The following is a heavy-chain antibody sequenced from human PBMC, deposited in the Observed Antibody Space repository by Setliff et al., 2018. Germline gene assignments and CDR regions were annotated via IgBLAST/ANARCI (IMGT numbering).Heavy chain of an antibody. V-gene: IGHV5-51*01. CDR2: IYPGDSDT. CDR3: ARPGGFVRGNRDSALELLCVVCCTKDRDDPSHPLKPLSRGLSHPADI. CDR1: GYSFTSYW. D-gene: IGHD1-7*01. Sequence: GESPKISCKGSGYSFTSYWIGWVRQMPGKGLEWMGIIYPGDSDTRYSPSFQGQVTISADKSISTAYLQWSSLKASDTAMYYCARPGGFVRGNRDSALELLCVVCCTKDRDDPSHPLKPLSRGLSHPADI. J-gene: IGHJ3*02.